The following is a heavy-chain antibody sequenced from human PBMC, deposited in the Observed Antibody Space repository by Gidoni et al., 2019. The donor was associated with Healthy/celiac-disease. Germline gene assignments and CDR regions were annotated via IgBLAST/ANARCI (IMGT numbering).Heavy chain of an antibody. CDR1: GGSFSGYY. Sequence: QVQLQQWGAGLLKPSETLSLTCAVYGGSFSGYYWRWIRQPPGKGLEWIGEINHSGSTNYNPSLKSRVTISVDTSKNQFSLKLSSVTAADTAVYYCARARDSIYSGYDPTSYYFDYWGQGTLVTVSS. D-gene: IGHD5-12*01. V-gene: IGHV4-34*01. CDR2: INHSGST. J-gene: IGHJ4*02. CDR3: ARARDSIYSGYDPTSYYFDY.